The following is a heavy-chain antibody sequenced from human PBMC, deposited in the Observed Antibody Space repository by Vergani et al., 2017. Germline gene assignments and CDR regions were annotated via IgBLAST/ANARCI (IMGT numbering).Heavy chain of an antibody. CDR3: ARAGEQQLVEYGMDV. CDR1: GGSISSGGYY. D-gene: IGHD6-13*01. CDR2: IYYSGST. J-gene: IGHJ6*02. V-gene: IGHV4-31*03. Sequence: QVQLQESGPGLVKPSQTLSLTCTVSGGSISSGGYYWSWIRQHPGKGLEWIGYIYYSGSTYYNPSLKSRVTISVDTSKNQFSLKLSSVTAADTAVYYCARAGEQQLVEYGMDVWGQGTTVTVSS.